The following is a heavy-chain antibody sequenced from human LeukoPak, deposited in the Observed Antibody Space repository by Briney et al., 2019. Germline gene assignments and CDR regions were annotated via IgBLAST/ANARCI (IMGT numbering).Heavy chain of an antibody. J-gene: IGHJ5*02. Sequence: GGSLRLSCAASGFTFSSYGMHWVRQAPGKGLEWVAFIRCDGSNKYYADSVKGRFTISRDNSKNTLYLQMNSLRAEATAVYYCAKVSGSYDNWFDPWGQGTLVTVSS. CDR1: GFTFSSYG. V-gene: IGHV3-30*02. CDR2: IRCDGSNK. D-gene: IGHD1-26*01. CDR3: AKVSGSYDNWFDP.